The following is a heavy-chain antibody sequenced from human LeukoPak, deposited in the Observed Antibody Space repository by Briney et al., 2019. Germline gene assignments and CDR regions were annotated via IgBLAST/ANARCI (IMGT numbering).Heavy chain of an antibody. CDR2: IYYSGST. J-gene: IGHJ3*02. CDR3: ARDKREPRYAFDI. D-gene: IGHD1-26*01. Sequence: PSETLSLTCTVSGGSISSYYWSWIRQPPGKGLEWIGYIYYSGSTNYNPSLKSRVTISVDTSKNQFSLKLSSVTAADTAVYYCARDKREPRYAFDIWGRGTMVTVSS. V-gene: IGHV4-59*12. CDR1: GGSISSYY.